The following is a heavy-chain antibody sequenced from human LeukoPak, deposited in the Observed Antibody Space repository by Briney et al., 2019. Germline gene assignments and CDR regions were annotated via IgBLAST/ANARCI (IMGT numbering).Heavy chain of an antibody. D-gene: IGHD6-6*01. J-gene: IGHJ4*02. CDR1: GYTFTGYY. Sequence: ASAKVSCKASGYTFTGYYMHWVRQAPGQGLEWMGWINPNSGGTNYAQKFQGRVTMTRDTSISTAYMELSRLRSDDTAVYYCARIDRGSSSSRGDYWGQGTLVTVSS. V-gene: IGHV1-2*02. CDR3: ARIDRGSSSSRGDY. CDR2: INPNSGGT.